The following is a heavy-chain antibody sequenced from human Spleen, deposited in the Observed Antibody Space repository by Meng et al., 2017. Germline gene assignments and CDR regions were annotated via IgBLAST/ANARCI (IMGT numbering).Heavy chain of an antibody. CDR3: ARDRLGVFWWPDAFDI. Sequence: GESLKISCAASGFTFSSYEMNWVRQAPGKGLEWVSYISSSGSTIYYADSVKGRFTISRDNAKNSLYLQMNSLRAEDTAVYYCARDRLGVFWWPDAFDIWGQGTRVTVSS. D-gene: IGHD2-8*02. CDR2: ISSSGSTI. V-gene: IGHV3-48*03. CDR1: GFTFSSYE. J-gene: IGHJ3*02.